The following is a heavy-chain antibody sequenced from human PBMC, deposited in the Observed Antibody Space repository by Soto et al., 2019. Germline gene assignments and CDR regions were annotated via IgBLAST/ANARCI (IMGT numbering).Heavy chain of an antibody. Sequence: GASVKVSCKAFGYTFTTFHLHWVRLAPGQGLEWMGWINPDTGDSEYGQKFRGRVTLTRDTSMTTAYMELSSLTSDDTAIYFCARVRYGDFYFQYWGQGTPVTVSS. CDR1: GYTFTTFH. J-gene: IGHJ4*02. CDR3: ARVRYGDFYFQY. V-gene: IGHV1-2*02. D-gene: IGHD4-17*01. CDR2: INPDTGDS.